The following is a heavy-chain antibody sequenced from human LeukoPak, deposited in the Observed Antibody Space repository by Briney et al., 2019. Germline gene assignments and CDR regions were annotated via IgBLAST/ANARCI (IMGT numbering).Heavy chain of an antibody. CDR1: GGSISSSSYY. J-gene: IGHJ6*03. D-gene: IGHD6-13*01. CDR2: IYYSGST. V-gene: IGHV4-39*07. Sequence: SETLSLTCTVSGGSISSSSYYWGWIRQPPGKGLEWIGSIYYSGSTYYNSSLKSRVTISVDTSKNQFSLKLSSVTAADTAVYYCARDGVSSSRHYYYYYMDVWGKGTTVTVSS. CDR3: ARDGVSSSRHYYYYYMDV.